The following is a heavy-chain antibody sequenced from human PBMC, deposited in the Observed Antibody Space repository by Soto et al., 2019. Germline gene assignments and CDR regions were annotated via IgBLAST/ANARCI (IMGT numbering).Heavy chain of an antibody. D-gene: IGHD6-19*01. V-gene: IGHV1-8*01. Sequence: ASVKVSCKASGYTFTSFDINWVRQATGQGLEWMGWMNPNSGNTGYAQKFQGRVTMTQNTSISTAYMELSSLSSEDTAVYYCARAYTWGVAVAGTWGQGTLVTVSS. J-gene: IGHJ4*02. CDR1: GYTFTSFD. CDR2: MNPNSGNT. CDR3: ARAYTWGVAVAGT.